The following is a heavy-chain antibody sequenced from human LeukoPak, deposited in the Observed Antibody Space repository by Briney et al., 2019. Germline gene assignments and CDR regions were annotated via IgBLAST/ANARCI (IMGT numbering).Heavy chain of an antibody. CDR2: ISSSSSYI. CDR1: GFTFSSYT. V-gene: IGHV3-21*01. D-gene: IGHD3-10*01. Sequence: PGGSLRLSCAASGFTFSSYTMNWVRQAPGKGLEWVSSISSSSSYIYYTDSVKGRFTISRDNAKSSLYLQMNSLRAEDTAIYYCARGNYYGSGRVGYYFDYWGQGTLVTVSS. J-gene: IGHJ4*02. CDR3: ARGNYYGSGRVGYYFDY.